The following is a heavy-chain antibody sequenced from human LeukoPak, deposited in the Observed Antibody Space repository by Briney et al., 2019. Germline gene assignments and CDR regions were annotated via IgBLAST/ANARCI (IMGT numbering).Heavy chain of an antibody. CDR2: IIPIFGTA. D-gene: IGHD3-22*01. J-gene: IGHJ1*01. CDR3: ARETKYYDSSGYLEEYFQH. V-gene: IGHV1-69*13. Sequence: ASVKVSCKASGGTFSSYAISWVRQAPGQGLEWMGGIIPIFGTANYAQKFQGRVTITADESTSTAYMELSSRRSEDTAVYYCARETKYYDSSGYLEEYFQHWGQGTLVTVSS. CDR1: GGTFSSYA.